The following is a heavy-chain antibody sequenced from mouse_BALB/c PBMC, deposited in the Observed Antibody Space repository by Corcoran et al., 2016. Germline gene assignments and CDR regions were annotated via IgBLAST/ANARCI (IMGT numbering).Heavy chain of an antibody. Sequence: EVQLQQSGPELVKPGASVKMSCKASGYTFTSYVMHWVKQKPGQGLEWIGYINPYNDGTKYNEKFKGKATLTSDKSSSTAYMELSSLTSEDSAVYYCARHYGYERGYAMDYWGQGTSVTVSS. J-gene: IGHJ4*01. D-gene: IGHD2-2*01. CDR2: INPYNDGT. V-gene: IGHV1S136*01. CDR1: GYTFTSYV. CDR3: ARHYGYERGYAMDY.